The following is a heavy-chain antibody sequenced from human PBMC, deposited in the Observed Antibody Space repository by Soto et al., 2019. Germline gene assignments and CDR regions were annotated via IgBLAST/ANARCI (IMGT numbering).Heavy chain of an antibody. V-gene: IGHV4-38-2*02. CDR1: GYSITRSSY. Sequence: SDTLSPTCTVFGYSITRSSYWAWIRQPPGKGPEWIASIYHAGTTFNNPSLKSRITISVDTSNNQFSLKLTPLTAADTAVYYCARVHVMVVAGSTFDDWGHGTLVTVAS. J-gene: IGHJ4*01. D-gene: IGHD6-19*01. CDR3: ARVHVMVVAGSTFDD. CDR2: IYHAGTT.